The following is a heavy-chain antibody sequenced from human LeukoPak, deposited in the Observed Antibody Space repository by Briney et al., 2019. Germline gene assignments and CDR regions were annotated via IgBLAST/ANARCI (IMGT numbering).Heavy chain of an antibody. D-gene: IGHD6-19*01. CDR3: ARGLFRSHVAEVGY. CDR1: GYTFTGYY. V-gene: IGHV1-2*04. Sequence: GASVNVSCKASGYTFTGYYMHWVRQAPGQGLEWMGWINPNSGGTNYAQKFQGWVTMTRDTSISTAYMELSRLRSDDTAVYYCARGLFRSHVAEVGYWGQGTLVTVSS. J-gene: IGHJ4*02. CDR2: INPNSGGT.